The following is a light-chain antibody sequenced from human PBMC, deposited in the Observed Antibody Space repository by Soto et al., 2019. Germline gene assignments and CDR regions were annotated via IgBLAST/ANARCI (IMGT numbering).Light chain of an antibody. V-gene: IGKV1-5*01. J-gene: IGKJ1*01. CDR1: QSISSC. Sequence: DIQMTQSPSTLFASVGDRVTITCRASQSISSCLAWYQQKPGKAPKLLIYDATSLESGVPSRFSGSGSGTEFTLTISSLQPDDFATYYCQQYNSYPWTFGQGTKVEIK. CDR3: QQYNSYPWT. CDR2: DAT.